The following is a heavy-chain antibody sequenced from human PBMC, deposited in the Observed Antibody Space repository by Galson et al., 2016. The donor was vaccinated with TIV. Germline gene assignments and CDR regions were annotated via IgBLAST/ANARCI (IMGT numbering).Heavy chain of an antibody. Sequence: SVKVSCKASGYNFTSYYMHWVRQAPGQGLEWMGIINPSGGDATYAQKFQGRVTMTRDTSTSTISMDLSSLTSEDTAVYYCARTESCGGDCYVFDYWGQGTLVTVSS. CDR2: INPSGGDA. J-gene: IGHJ4*02. D-gene: IGHD2-21*02. CDR1: GYNFTSYY. CDR3: ARTESCGGDCYVFDY. V-gene: IGHV1-46*01.